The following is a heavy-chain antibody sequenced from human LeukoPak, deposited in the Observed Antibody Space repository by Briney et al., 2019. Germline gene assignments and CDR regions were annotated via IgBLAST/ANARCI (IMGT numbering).Heavy chain of an antibody. CDR2: INAGNGNT. D-gene: IGHD2-15*01. Sequence: ASVKVSCKASGYTFTSYAMHWVRQAPGQRLEWMGWINAGNGNTKYSQKFQGRVTITRDTSASTAYMELSSLRSEDTAVYYCARVWGYCSGGACGDACDIRGQGTKVTVSS. V-gene: IGHV1-3*01. J-gene: IGHJ3*02. CDR1: GYTFTSYA. CDR3: ARVWGYCSGGACGDACDI.